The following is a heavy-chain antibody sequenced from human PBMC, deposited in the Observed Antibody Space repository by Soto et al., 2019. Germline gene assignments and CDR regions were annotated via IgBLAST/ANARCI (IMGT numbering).Heavy chain of an antibody. J-gene: IGHJ2*01. CDR3: ARDKRSGHSTHWYFDL. CDR2: INPSGGST. CDR1: GYTFTSYY. V-gene: IGHV1-46*03. Sequence: QAQLVQSGAEVKKPGASVKVSCKASGYTFTSYYMHWVRQAPGQGLEWMGIINPSGGSTSYAQKFQGRVTMTRDTSTSTVYMELSSLRSEDTAVYYCARDKRSGHSTHWYFDLWGRGTLVTVSS. D-gene: IGHD3-3*01.